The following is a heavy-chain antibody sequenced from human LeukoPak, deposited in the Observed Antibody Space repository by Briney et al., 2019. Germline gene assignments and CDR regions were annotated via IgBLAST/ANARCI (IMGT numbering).Heavy chain of an antibody. Sequence: SETLSLTCAVYGGSFSGYYWSWIRQPPGKGLEWIGVINHSGSTNYNPSLKSRVTISVDTSKNQFSLKLSSVTAADTAVYYCARGHLVSNAFDIWGQGTMVTVSS. CDR1: GGSFSGYY. CDR2: INHSGST. D-gene: IGHD5/OR15-5a*01. V-gene: IGHV4-34*01. J-gene: IGHJ3*02. CDR3: ARGHLVSNAFDI.